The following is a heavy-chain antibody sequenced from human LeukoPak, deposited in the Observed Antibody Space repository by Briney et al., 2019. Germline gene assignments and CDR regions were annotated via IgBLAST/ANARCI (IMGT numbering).Heavy chain of an antibody. Sequence: SETLSLTCAVYGGSFSGYYWSWIRQPPGKGLEWIGEINHSGSTNYNPSLKSRVTISVDTSKNQFSLKLSSVTAADTAVYYCARLGGYDSSGYYYYFDYWGQGTLVTVSS. CDR2: INHSGST. D-gene: IGHD3-22*01. J-gene: IGHJ4*02. CDR1: GGSFSGYY. CDR3: ARLGGYDSSGYYYYFDY. V-gene: IGHV4-34*01.